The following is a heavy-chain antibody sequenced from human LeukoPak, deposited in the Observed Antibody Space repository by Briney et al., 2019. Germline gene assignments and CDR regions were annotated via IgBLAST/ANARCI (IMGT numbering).Heavy chain of an antibody. V-gene: IGHV3-74*01. J-gene: IGHJ3*02. D-gene: IGHD3-9*01. Sequence: GGSLRLSCAASGFTFSSYWMHWVRQAPGKGLVWVARINSDGSSTSYADSVKGRFTISRDNAKNTLYLQMNNLRAEDTAVYYCPRTEYYDILTGHPAAFDIWGQGTMVTVSS. CDR2: INSDGSST. CDR3: PRTEYYDILTGHPAAFDI. CDR1: GFTFSSYW.